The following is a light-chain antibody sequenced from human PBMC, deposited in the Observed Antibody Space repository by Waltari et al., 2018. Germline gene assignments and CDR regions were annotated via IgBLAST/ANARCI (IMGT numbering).Light chain of an antibody. V-gene: IGKV1-5*03. CDR1: QTVHTW. Sequence: DIQMTQSPSTLSASVGDRVTITCRARQTVHTWLAWYQQKPGKAPKLLIYKASTLESGVPARFSGSGSGTEFTLSISSLQPDDFATYYCQQYSSGSTFGQATHLEI. CDR3: QQYSSGST. J-gene: IGKJ2*01. CDR2: KAS.